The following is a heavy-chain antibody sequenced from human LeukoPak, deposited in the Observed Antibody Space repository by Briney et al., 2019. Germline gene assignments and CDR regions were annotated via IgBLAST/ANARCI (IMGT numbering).Heavy chain of an antibody. CDR3: ARHNSGLSGWQFDY. Sequence: GESLKISCQGSGSNFNSYWIGWVRQTPGKGLEWMGIIYPGDSDTRYSPSFQGQVTISADKSISTAYLQWSSLKASDTAMYYCARHNSGLSGWQFDYWGQGTMVTVSS. V-gene: IGHV5-51*01. CDR1: GSNFNSYW. J-gene: IGHJ4*02. CDR2: IYPGDSDT. D-gene: IGHD6-19*01.